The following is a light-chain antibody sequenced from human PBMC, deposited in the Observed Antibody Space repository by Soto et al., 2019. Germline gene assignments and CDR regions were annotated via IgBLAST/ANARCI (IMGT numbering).Light chain of an antibody. CDR2: GAS. CDR3: QQSYSTPLT. Sequence: DIQMTQSPSSVSASVGDRVTITCRASQGISRWLDWYQQKPGKAPKLLIYGASSVQSGVPSRFSGSGSGTDFTLTISSLQPEDFATYYCQQSYSTPLTFGGGTKVDIK. CDR1: QGISRW. J-gene: IGKJ4*01. V-gene: IGKV1-12*01.